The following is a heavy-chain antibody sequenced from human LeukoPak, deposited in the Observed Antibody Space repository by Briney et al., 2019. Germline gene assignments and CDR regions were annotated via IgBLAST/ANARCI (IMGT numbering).Heavy chain of an antibody. V-gene: IGHV1-18*01. CDR2: ISAYNGNT. CDR1: GYTFTSYG. J-gene: IGHJ3*02. D-gene: IGHD4-11*01. Sequence: ASVKVPCKASGYTFTSYGISWVRQAPGQGLEWMGWISAYNGNTNYAQKLQGRVTMTTDTSTSTAYMELRSLRSDDTAVYYCATDLGHGSSNYGYGAPVDGAFDIWGQGTMVTVSS. CDR3: ATDLGHGSSNYGYGAPVDGAFDI.